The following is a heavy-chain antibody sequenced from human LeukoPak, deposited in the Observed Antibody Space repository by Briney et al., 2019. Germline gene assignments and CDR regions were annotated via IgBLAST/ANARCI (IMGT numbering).Heavy chain of an antibody. CDR3: ARVYWNGGRAFDY. V-gene: IGHV1-18*01. J-gene: IGHJ4*02. Sequence: ASVKVSCKASGYTLSNNGITWVQQAPGQGLEWMGWIAADNRKTYYAQNLQDRVTMTTDSSTNTAYMDLRSLRSDDTAVYYCARVYWNGGRAFDYWGQGTLVTVSS. CDR1: GYTLSNNG. D-gene: IGHD1-1*01. CDR2: IAADNRKT.